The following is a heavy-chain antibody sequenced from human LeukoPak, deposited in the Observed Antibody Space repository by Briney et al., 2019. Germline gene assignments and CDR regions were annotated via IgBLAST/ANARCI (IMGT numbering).Heavy chain of an antibody. Sequence: SETLSLTCAVYGGSFSGYYWSWIRQPPGKGLEWIGEINHSGSTNYNPSLKSRVTISVDTSKNQFSLKLSSVTAADTAVYYCARVPFRYCSSTSCYTANYYYYGMDVWGQGTTATVSS. CDR3: ARVPFRYCSSTSCYTANYYYYGMDV. V-gene: IGHV4-34*01. D-gene: IGHD2-2*02. J-gene: IGHJ6*02. CDR1: GGSFSGYY. CDR2: INHSGST.